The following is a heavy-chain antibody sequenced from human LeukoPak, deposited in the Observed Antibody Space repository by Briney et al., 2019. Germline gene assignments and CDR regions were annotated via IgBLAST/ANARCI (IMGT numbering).Heavy chain of an antibody. CDR3: ARLVPKREGYYYYYMDV. Sequence: SETLSLTXTVSGGSISSYYWSWIRQPAGKGVEWIGRIYTSGSTNYNPSLKSRVTMSVDTSKNQFSLKLSSVTAADTAVYYCARLVPKREGYYYYYMDVWGKGTTVTVSS. CDR1: GGSISSYY. D-gene: IGHD1-26*01. J-gene: IGHJ6*03. V-gene: IGHV4-4*07. CDR2: IYTSGST.